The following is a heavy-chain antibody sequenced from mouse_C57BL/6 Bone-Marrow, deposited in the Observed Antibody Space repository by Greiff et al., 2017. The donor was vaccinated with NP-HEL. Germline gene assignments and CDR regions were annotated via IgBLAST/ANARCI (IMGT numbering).Heavy chain of an antibody. J-gene: IGHJ4*01. D-gene: IGHD2-4*01. CDR3: ARSIYYDYADDPFYAMDY. V-gene: IGHV7-3*01. Sequence: EVQLVESGGGLVQPGGSLSLSCAASGFTFTDYYMSWVRQPPGKALEWLVFIRNKANGYTTDYSASVKGRFTISRYNSQSILYLQMNALRAEDSATYYCARSIYYDYADDPFYAMDYWGQGTSVTVSS. CDR1: GFTFTDYY. CDR2: IRNKANGYTT.